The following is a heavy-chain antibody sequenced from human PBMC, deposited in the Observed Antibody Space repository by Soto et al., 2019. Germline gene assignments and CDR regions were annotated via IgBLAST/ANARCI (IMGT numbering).Heavy chain of an antibody. V-gene: IGHV1-69*06. CDR2: IIPIFGTA. Sequence: QVQLVQSGAEVKKPGSSVKVSCKASGGTFSSYAISWVRQAPGQGLEWMGGIIPIFGTANYAQKFQGRVTITADKSTSTAYMELSSLRSEDTAVYYCARDPFKGSGSYVGRGYYFDYWGQGTLVTVSS. CDR1: GGTFSSYA. D-gene: IGHD1-26*01. J-gene: IGHJ4*02. CDR3: ARDPFKGSGSYVGRGYYFDY.